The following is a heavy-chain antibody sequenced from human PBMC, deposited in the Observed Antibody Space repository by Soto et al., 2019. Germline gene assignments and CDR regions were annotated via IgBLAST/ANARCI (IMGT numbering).Heavy chain of an antibody. V-gene: IGHV5-51*01. J-gene: IGHJ4*02. Sequence: PGESLKISCETSGYNFISFWIAWVRQMPGKGLEWMGLIYPGDSDTTYSPAFQGQVTISVDRSTKTAYLQWSSLKASDTAMYYCARQAYYGSGTYYSDSWGQGTLVTVYS. CDR2: IYPGDSDT. CDR1: GYNFISFW. CDR3: ARQAYYGSGTYYSDS. D-gene: IGHD3-10*01.